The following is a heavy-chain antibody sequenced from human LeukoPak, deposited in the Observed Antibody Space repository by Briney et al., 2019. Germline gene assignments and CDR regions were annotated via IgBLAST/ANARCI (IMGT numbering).Heavy chain of an antibody. D-gene: IGHD5-18*01. Sequence: GGSLRLSCAASGFTFSDACMSWVRQAPGKGLEWVGHIKGKTDGGTTDYAAPVQGRFTISRDDSKNTLFLQMNSLKTEDTAVYYCTTGTWIQLWLADYWGQGTLVTVSS. CDR2: IKGKTDGGTT. CDR1: GFTFSDAC. J-gene: IGHJ4*02. V-gene: IGHV3-15*01. CDR3: TTGTWIQLWLADY.